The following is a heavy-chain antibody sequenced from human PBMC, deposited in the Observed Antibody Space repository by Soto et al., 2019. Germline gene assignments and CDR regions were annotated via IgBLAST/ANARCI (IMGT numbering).Heavy chain of an antibody. CDR2: LSASSDNT. J-gene: IGHJ4*02. CDR3: AKDESNSNTLYYFDY. V-gene: IGHV3-23*01. Sequence: QPGGSLRLSCAASGFTFSIYAMTWVRQAPGKGLEWVSSLSASSDNTYYADSVKGRFTISRDNSKNTLYLQMNSLRAEDTAVYYCAKDESNSNTLYYFDYWGQGTLLTASS. D-gene: IGHD4-4*01. CDR1: GFTFSIYA.